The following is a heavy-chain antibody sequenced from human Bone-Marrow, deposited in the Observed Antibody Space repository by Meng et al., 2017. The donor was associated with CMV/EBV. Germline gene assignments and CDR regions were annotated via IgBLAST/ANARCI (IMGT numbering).Heavy chain of an antibody. CDR3: AREEAYSYGFDYYYYGMDV. CDR2: ISAYNGNT. J-gene: IGHJ6*02. CDR1: GYTFTSYG. D-gene: IGHD5-18*01. Sequence: VSCKASGYTFTSYGISWVRQAPGQGLEWMGWISAYNGNTNYAQKLQGRVTMTTDTSTSTAYMEPRSLRSDDTAVYYCAREEAYSYGFDYYYYGMDVWGQGTTVTVSS. V-gene: IGHV1-18*01.